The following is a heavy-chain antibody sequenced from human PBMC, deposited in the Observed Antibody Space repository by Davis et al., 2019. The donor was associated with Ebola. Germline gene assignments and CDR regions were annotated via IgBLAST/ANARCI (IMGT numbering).Heavy chain of an antibody. CDR2: IKQDGSES. CDR1: GFTFSTYW. J-gene: IGHJ4*02. Sequence: GESLKISCAASGFTFSTYWMSWVRQAPGKGPEWVANIKQDGSESHYVDSVEGRFTISRDNAKNSLYLQMNSLRAEDTAMYYCARHPHFDYWGQGTLVTVPS. CDR3: ARHPHFDY. V-gene: IGHV3-7*01.